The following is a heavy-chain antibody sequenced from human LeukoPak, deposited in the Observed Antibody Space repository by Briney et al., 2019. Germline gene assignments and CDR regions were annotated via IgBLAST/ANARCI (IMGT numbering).Heavy chain of an antibody. CDR1: GGTFSSYA. V-gene: IGHV1-69*06. Sequence: ASVKVSCKASGGTFSSYAISWVRQAPGQGLEWMGGIIPIFGTANYARKFQDRVTITADKSTSTAYMELSSLRSEDTAVYYCARAEIAVAGRFDYWGQGTLVTVSS. D-gene: IGHD6-19*01. CDR3: ARAEIAVAGRFDY. CDR2: IIPIFGTA. J-gene: IGHJ4*02.